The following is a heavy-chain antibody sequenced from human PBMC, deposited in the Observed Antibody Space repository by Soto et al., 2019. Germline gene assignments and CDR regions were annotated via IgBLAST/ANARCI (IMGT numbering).Heavy chain of an antibody. CDR1: GVRVWSSA. Sequence: RLCRASCGVRVWSSAMDWVRKTPGKGLEWVAVISYDGSNKYYADSVKGRFTISRDNSKNTLYLQMNSLRAEDTAVYYCARAVLDYDILTGYYKAYYYGMDVWGHGTTVTVSS. D-gene: IGHD3-9*01. J-gene: IGHJ6*02. CDR2: ISYDGSNK. V-gene: IGHV3-30-3*02. CDR3: ARAVLDYDILTGYYKAYYYGMDV.